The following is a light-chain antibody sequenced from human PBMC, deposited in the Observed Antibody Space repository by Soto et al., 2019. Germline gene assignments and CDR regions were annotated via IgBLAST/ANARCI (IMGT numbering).Light chain of an antibody. CDR3: QHYHSVPWT. Sequence: DIQMTQSPSSLSASVGDRVTITCRASQSISNYLNWYQQKPGKAPKVLIYTASNLQSGVPSRFSGSGSGTDFTLTISRLQHEDFATYYCQHYHSVPWTFAQGTKVEIK. CDR2: TAS. V-gene: IGKV1-39*01. CDR1: QSISNY. J-gene: IGKJ1*01.